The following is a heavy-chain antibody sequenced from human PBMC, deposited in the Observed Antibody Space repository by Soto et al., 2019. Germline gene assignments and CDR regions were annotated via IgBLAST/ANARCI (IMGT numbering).Heavy chain of an antibody. Sequence: QVQLVQSGAEVKKPGSSVKVSCKASGGTFSSYTISWVRQAPGQGLEWMGRIIPILGIANYAQKFQGRVTITADKSTSTAYMELSSLRSEDTAVYCCARDRYCSSTSCHPDWGQGTLVTVSS. V-gene: IGHV1-69*08. J-gene: IGHJ4*02. CDR1: GGTFSSYT. D-gene: IGHD2-2*01. CDR3: ARDRYCSSTSCHPD. CDR2: IIPILGIA.